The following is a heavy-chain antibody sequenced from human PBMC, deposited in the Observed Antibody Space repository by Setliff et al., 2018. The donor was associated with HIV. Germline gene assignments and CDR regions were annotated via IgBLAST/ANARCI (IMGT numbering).Heavy chain of an antibody. V-gene: IGHV3-21*01. CDR1: GFTFSSYS. J-gene: IGHJ3*02. Sequence: LRLSCAASGFTFSSYSMNWVRQAPGKGLEWVSSISSSSSYIYYADSVKGRFTISRDNAKNSLYLQMNSLRAEDTAVYYCARVDFRYYDSSGYYYDAFDIWGQGTMVTVSS. D-gene: IGHD3-22*01. CDR3: ARVDFRYYDSSGYYYDAFDI. CDR2: ISSSSSYI.